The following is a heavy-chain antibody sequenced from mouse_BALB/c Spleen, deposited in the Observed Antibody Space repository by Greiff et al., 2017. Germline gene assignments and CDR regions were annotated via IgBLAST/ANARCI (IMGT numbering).Heavy chain of an antibody. D-gene: IGHD1-1*01. CDR2: IDTSDSYT. Sequence: VQLQQPGAELVMPGASVKMSCKASGYTFTDYWMHWVKQRPGQGLEWIGAIDTSDSYTSYNQKFKGKATLTVDESSSTAYMQLSSLTSEDSAVYYCARSIYYGSSYSYAMDYWGQGTSVTVSS. J-gene: IGHJ4*01. V-gene: IGHV1-69*01. CDR3: ARSIYYGSSYSYAMDY. CDR1: GYTFTDYW.